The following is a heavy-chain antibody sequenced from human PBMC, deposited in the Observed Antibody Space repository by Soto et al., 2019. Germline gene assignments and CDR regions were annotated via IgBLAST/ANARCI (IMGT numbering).Heavy chain of an antibody. Sequence: PSETLSLTCSVSGDSISTVDYFWAWIRQPPGQALEYIGYIYKSATTYYNPSFESRVAISLDTSKSQFSLNVTSVTAADTAVYFCARGRYCLTGRCFLYWFDSWGHGTLFTTSS. J-gene: IGHJ5*01. V-gene: IGHV4-30-4*01. CDR2: IYKSATT. CDR1: GDSISTVDYF. CDR3: ARGRYCLTGRCFLYWFDS. D-gene: IGHD2-15*01.